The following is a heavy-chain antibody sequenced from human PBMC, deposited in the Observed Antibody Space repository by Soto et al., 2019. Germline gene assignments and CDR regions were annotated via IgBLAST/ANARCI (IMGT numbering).Heavy chain of an antibody. CDR3: ARVRMGGDYYYYYMDV. J-gene: IGHJ6*03. CDR1: GGSISSYY. Sequence: QVQLQESGPGLVKPSETLSLTCTDSGGSISSYYWSWIRQPPGKGLEWIGYIYYSGSTNYNPSLKSRVTISVDTSKNQFSLKLSSVTAADTAVYYCARVRMGGDYYYYYMDVWGKGTTVTVSS. CDR2: IYYSGST. V-gene: IGHV4-59*01. D-gene: IGHD3-16*01.